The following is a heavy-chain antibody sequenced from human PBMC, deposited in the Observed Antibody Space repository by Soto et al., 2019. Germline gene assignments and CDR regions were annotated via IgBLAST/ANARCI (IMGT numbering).Heavy chain of an antibody. J-gene: IGHJ4*02. CDR1: GYTFTNHG. CDR3: ARHFYPVPSFFAN. V-gene: IGHV1-18*04. Sequence: QVQLVQSGAELKKPGASVKVSCKASGYTFTNHGISWVRQAPGQGLEWVGWVSGYNDKTKSAQKFQGRVTMTTDTTTTTAYMRLRSLRSDDTAVYYCARHFYPVPSFFANWGKEPLVTVSP. CDR2: VSGYNDKT.